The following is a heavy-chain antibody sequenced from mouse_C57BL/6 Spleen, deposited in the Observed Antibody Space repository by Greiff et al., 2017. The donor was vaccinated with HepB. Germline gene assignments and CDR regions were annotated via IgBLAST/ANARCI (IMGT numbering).Heavy chain of an antibody. V-gene: IGHV3-6*01. Sequence: ESGPGLVKPSQSLSLTCSVTGYSITSGYYWNWIRQFPGNKLEWMGYISYDGSNNYNPSLKNRISITRDTSKNQFFLKLNSVTTEDTATYYCAREGLRDAMDYWGQGTSVTVSS. J-gene: IGHJ4*01. CDR1: GYSITSGYY. CDR2: ISYDGSN. D-gene: IGHD2-4*01. CDR3: AREGLRDAMDY.